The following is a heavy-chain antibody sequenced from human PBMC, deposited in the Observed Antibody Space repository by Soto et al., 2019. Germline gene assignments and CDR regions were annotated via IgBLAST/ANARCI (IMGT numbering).Heavy chain of an antibody. CDR1: GSSISCFY. Sequence: ETLYLNCTFSGSSISCFYWSWLRKSAGKGLEWIGRIYATGTTDYNPSLKSRVMMSVDTSKKQFSLKLRSVTAADTAVYYCVRDGTKTLRDWFDPWGQGISVTVSS. CDR2: IYATGTT. V-gene: IGHV4-4*07. D-gene: IGHD1-1*01. CDR3: VRDGTKTLRDWFDP. J-gene: IGHJ5*02.